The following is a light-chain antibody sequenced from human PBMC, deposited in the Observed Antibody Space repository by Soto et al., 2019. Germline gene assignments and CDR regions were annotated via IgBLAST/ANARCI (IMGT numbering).Light chain of an antibody. CDR3: QQYGNSPRT. Sequence: EIVLTQSPGTLSLPPGERATLSCRASQIVSSNYLAWYQQTPGQAPRLLFYGASTRAPGIPDRFSGSGSGTDFTLTISRLEPEDFAVYYCQQYGNSPRTFGQGT. J-gene: IGKJ1*01. V-gene: IGKV3-20*01. CDR2: GAS. CDR1: QIVSSNY.